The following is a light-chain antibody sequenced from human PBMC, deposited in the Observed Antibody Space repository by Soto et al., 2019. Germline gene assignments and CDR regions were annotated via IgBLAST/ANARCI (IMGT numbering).Light chain of an antibody. V-gene: IGKV1-5*01. J-gene: IGKJ4*01. Sequence: DIQMTQSLSTLSASVGDRVTITGRASQNINSWLAWYQQKPGKAPELLIYDARDLESGVPSRFSGSGSGTEFTLTISSLQPDDFATYYCQQYNSYPLTFGGGTKVDIK. CDR3: QQYNSYPLT. CDR2: DAR. CDR1: QNINSW.